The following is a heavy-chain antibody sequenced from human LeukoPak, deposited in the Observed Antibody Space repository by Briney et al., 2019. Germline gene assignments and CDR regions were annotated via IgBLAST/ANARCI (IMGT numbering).Heavy chain of an antibody. J-gene: IGHJ4*02. CDR3: AREEGHLYYFDC. V-gene: IGHV4-39*02. Sequence: SETLSLTCTVSGGSISSSSYYWGWLRQPPGKGLEWIGSIYYSGSTYYNPSLKSRVTISVDTSKNQFSLKLSSVTAADTAVYYCAREEGHLYYFDCWGQGTLVTVSS. CDR2: IYYSGST. CDR1: GGSISSSSYY.